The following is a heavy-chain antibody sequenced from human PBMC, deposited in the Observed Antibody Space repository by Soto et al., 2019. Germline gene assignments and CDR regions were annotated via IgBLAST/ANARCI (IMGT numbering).Heavy chain of an antibody. CDR1: GGTFSSYA. J-gene: IGHJ6*02. CDR3: ARGGYSGYDHKTYYYYGMYV. Sequence: SVKVACKVSGGTFSSYAISWVRQAPGQGLEWMGGIIPIFGTANYAQKFQGRVTITADESTSTAYMELSSLRSEDTAVYYCARGGYSGYDHKTYYYYGMYVWGQGTAVTVSS. V-gene: IGHV1-69*13. D-gene: IGHD5-12*01. CDR2: IIPIFGTA.